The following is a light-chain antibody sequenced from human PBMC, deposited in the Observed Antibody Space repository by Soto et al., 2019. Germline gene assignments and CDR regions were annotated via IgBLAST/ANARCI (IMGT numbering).Light chain of an antibody. CDR3: QQLNSYPLT. CDR2: AGS. V-gene: IGKV1-9*01. CDR1: QGISSY. Sequence: DIQLTQSPSFLSASVGDRVTITCRASQGISSYLAWYQQKPGKAPKLLIYAGSTVQSGVTSRFSGSGSGTEFERTICRLQPEDFATYSCQQLNSYPLTVGGGKKVEI. J-gene: IGKJ4*01.